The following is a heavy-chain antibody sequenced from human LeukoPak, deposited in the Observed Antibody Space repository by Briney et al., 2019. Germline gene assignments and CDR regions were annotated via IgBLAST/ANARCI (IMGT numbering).Heavy chain of an antibody. V-gene: IGHV4-34*01. CDR3: ARGGYCSGTSCYFFDY. J-gene: IGHJ4*02. CDR1: GGSFSGYY. D-gene: IGHD2-2*01. CDR2: INHSGST. Sequence: KTSETLSLTCAVYGGSFSGYYWSWIRQPPEKGLEWIGEINHSGSTNYNPSLKSRVTISVDTSKNQFSLKLSSVTAADTAVYYCARGGYCSGTSCYFFDYWGQGILVTVSS.